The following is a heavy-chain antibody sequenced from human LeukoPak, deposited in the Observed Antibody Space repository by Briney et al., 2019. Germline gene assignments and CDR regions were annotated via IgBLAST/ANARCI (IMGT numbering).Heavy chain of an antibody. Sequence: ASVKVSFKSSGYTFTGYYMYWVRQAPGQGLEWMGIINPSGGSTSYAQKFQGRVTMTRDTSTSTVYMELSSLRSEDTAVYYCARDSGMVRGTVDYWGQGTLVTVSS. V-gene: IGHV1-46*01. J-gene: IGHJ4*02. CDR3: ARDSGMVRGTVDY. CDR2: INPSGGST. CDR1: GYTFTGYY. D-gene: IGHD3-10*01.